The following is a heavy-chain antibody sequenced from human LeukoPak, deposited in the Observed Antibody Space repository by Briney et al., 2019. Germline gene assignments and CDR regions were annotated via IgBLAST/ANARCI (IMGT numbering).Heavy chain of an antibody. V-gene: IGHV3-74*01. D-gene: IGHD2-2*01. J-gene: IGHJ4*02. Sequence: GGSLRLSCAASGFTFSSYWMHWVRQAPGKGLVWVSRINSDGSSTSYADSVKGRFTISRDNSKNSLYLQMNSLRAEDTAVYYCAREVVPAAYSLFFDYWGQGALVTVSS. CDR1: GFTFSSYW. CDR3: AREVVPAAYSLFFDY. CDR2: INSDGSST.